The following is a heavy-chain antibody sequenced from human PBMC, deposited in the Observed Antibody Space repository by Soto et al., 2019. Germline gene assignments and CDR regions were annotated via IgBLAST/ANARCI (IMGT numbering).Heavy chain of an antibody. V-gene: IGHV3-23*01. CDR3: AKEVGYYDSSGYFNWFDP. CDR1: GRTFSTYA. D-gene: IGHD3-22*01. J-gene: IGHJ5*02. CDR2: ISGSGGTT. Sequence: PGGSLRLSCAASGRTFSTYAMTWVRQAPGKGLEWVSAISGSGGTTYYADSVKGRFTISRDNSKNTLYLQMNSLRAEDTAVYYCAKEVGYYDSSGYFNWFDPWGQGTLVTVSS.